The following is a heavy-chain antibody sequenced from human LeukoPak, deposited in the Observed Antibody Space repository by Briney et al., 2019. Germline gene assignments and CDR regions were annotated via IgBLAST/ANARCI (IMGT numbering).Heavy chain of an antibody. CDR1: GYTFTSYY. Sequence: ASVRVSCKASGYTFTSYYMHWVRQAPGQGLEWMGIINPSGGSTSYAQKFQGRVTMTRDTSTSTVYMELSSLRSEDTAVYYCARDRVAGGYDYWGQGTLVTVSS. D-gene: IGHD3-10*01. V-gene: IGHV1-46*01. J-gene: IGHJ4*02. CDR2: INPSGGST. CDR3: ARDRVAGGYDY.